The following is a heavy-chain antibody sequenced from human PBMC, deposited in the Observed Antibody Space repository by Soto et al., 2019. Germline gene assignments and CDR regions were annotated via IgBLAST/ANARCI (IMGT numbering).Heavy chain of an antibody. D-gene: IGHD2-2*01. CDR1: GYTFTTYY. Sequence: GASVKVSCKAFGYTFTTYYIHWVRQAPGQGLEWMGMINPSGGSTGYGQKLQGRVTVTRDTSTSTVYMEVSSLRSDDTAVYYCARVSTYGNFDYWGQGTLVTVSS. CDR2: INPSGGST. J-gene: IGHJ4*02. CDR3: ARVSTYGNFDY. V-gene: IGHV1-46*01.